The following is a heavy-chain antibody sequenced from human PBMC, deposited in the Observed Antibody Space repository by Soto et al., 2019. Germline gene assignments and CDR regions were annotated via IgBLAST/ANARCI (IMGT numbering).Heavy chain of an antibody. CDR2: INPSGGST. V-gene: IGHV1-46*01. Sequence: ASVKVSCKASGYTFTSYYMHWVRQAPGQGLEWMGIINPSGGSTSYAQKFQGRVTMTRDTSTSTVYMEPSSLRSEDTAVYYCARDSSSITIFGVVHNWFDPWGQGTLVTVSS. CDR1: GYTFTSYY. CDR3: ARDSSSITIFGVVHNWFDP. D-gene: IGHD3-3*01. J-gene: IGHJ5*02.